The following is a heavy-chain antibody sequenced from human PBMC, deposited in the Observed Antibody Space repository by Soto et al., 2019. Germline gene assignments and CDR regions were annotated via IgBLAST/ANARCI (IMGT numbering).Heavy chain of an antibody. V-gene: IGHV3-23*01. Sequence: EVQLLEAGGDLIQPGGSLRLSCAASGFTFSSYTMTWVRQAPGKGLEWVSAINGGGGSTYYADSVKGRFTISRDNSKDTPYLQMNSLRAEDTAVYYCAKDKVCSGGSCYYDYWGQGTLVTVSS. D-gene: IGHD2-15*01. CDR1: GFTFSSYT. J-gene: IGHJ4*02. CDR3: AKDKVCSGGSCYYDY. CDR2: INGGGGST.